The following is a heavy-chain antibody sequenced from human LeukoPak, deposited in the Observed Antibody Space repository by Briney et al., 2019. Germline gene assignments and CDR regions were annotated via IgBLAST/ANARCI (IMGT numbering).Heavy chain of an antibody. J-gene: IGHJ4*02. D-gene: IGHD5-24*01. CDR2: IKQDGSEK. V-gene: IGHV3-7*03. Sequence: PGGSLRLPCAVSGFTFSSFWMSWVRQAPGKGLEWVANIKQDGSEKYYVDSVKGRFTISRDNAKNSLFLQMNSLRTEDTAVYHCATGRQMGYWGQGTLVTVSS. CDR3: ATGRQMGY. CDR1: GFTFSSFW.